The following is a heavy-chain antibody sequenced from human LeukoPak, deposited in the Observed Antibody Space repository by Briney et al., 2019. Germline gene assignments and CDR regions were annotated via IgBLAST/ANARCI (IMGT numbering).Heavy chain of an antibody. D-gene: IGHD3-3*01. CDR1: GFTFSSYS. CDR2: ISSSSSYI. J-gene: IGHJ3*02. CDR3: ASQRFLESLSHAFDI. V-gene: IGHV3-21*01. Sequence: PGGSLRLSCAASGFTFSSYSMNWVRQAPGKGLEWVSAISSSSSYIYYADSVKGRFTISRDNAKNSLYLQMTSVRVEDTAVYYCASQRFLESLSHAFDIWGQGTMVTVSS.